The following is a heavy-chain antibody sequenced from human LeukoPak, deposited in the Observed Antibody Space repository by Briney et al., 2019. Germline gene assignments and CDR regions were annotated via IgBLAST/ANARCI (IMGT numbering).Heavy chain of an antibody. CDR2: ISTSGNTI. Sequence: GGSLRLSCAASGFTFSSYNMNWVRQAPGKGLECVSFISTSGNTIYYVDSVKGRFTISRDNAKNSLYLQMNSLRDEDTAVYYCARKYSGSGNYFFDYWGQGTLVTVSS. V-gene: IGHV3-48*02. CDR3: ARKYSGSGNYFFDY. CDR1: GFTFSSYN. D-gene: IGHD3-10*01. J-gene: IGHJ4*02.